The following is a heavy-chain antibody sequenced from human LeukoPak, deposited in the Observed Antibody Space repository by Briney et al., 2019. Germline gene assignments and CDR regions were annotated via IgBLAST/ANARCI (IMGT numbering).Heavy chain of an antibody. CDR2: ISDYDGKT. D-gene: IGHD2-21*01. CDR3: ARVAYTKVFDA. V-gene: IGHV1-18*01. Sequence: ASVTVSCKGSGYTFTNFGVTWVRQAPGQGLEWVGWISDYDGKTRYAQKLQGRVTMTTDISTTKAHMELRSLRSDDTAVYYCARVAYTKVFDAWGQGTLVTVSA. CDR1: GYTFTNFG. J-gene: IGHJ5*02.